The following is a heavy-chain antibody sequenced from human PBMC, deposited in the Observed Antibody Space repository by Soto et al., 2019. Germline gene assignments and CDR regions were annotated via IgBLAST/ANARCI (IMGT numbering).Heavy chain of an antibody. D-gene: IGHD6-13*01. Sequence: EVQLLESGGGLVQPGGSLRLSCAASGFTFGSYAMGWVRQAPGKGLEWVSAITGNSGATNYADSVKGRFTISRDNSKDTLYLPMSSLRAEDTALYYCAKGAYSAGCRGFEPWGQGTLVTVSS. CDR1: GFTFGSYA. V-gene: IGHV3-23*01. J-gene: IGHJ5*02. CDR3: AKGAYSAGCRGFEP. CDR2: ITGNSGAT.